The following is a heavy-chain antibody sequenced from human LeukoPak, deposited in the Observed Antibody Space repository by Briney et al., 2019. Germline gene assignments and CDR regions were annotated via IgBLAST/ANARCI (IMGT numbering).Heavy chain of an antibody. CDR2: IYHSGST. J-gene: IGHJ5*02. D-gene: IGHD3-10*01. V-gene: IGHV4-38-2*02. CDR1: GYSISSGYY. Sequence: PSETLSLTCTVSGYSISSGYYWGWIRQPPGKGLEWIGSIYHSGSTYYNPSLKSRVTISVDTSKNQFSLKLSSVTAADTAVYYCAREIYYGIKKFDPWGQGTLVTVSS. CDR3: AREIYYGIKKFDP.